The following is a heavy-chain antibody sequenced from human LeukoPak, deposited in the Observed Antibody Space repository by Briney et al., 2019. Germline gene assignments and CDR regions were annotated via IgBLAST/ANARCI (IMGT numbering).Heavy chain of an antibody. CDR2: ISYDGSNK. Sequence: PGGSLRLSCAASGFTFSSYAMHWVRQAPGKGLEWVAVISYDGSNKYYADSVKGRFTISRDNSKNTLYLQMNSLRAGDTAVYYCARVSRVRGSWTALDYWGQGTLVTVSS. CDR1: GFTFSSYA. J-gene: IGHJ4*02. D-gene: IGHD2-15*01. V-gene: IGHV3-30-3*01. CDR3: ARVSRVRGSWTALDY.